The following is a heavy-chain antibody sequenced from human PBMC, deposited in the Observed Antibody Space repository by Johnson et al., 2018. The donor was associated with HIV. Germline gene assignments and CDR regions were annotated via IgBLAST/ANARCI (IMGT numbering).Heavy chain of an antibody. D-gene: IGHD3-16*01. CDR1: GFTFSSYW. J-gene: IGHJ3*02. V-gene: IGHV3-7*01. CDR3: ARALGGDAFDI. Sequence: VQLVESGGGLVQPGGSLRLSCAASGFTFSSYWMSWVRQAPGKGLEWVANIKQDGSEKYYVDSVKGRFTISRDNSKNTLYLQMNSLRAEDTAVYYCARALGGDAFDIWGQGTMVTVSS. CDR2: IKQDGSEK.